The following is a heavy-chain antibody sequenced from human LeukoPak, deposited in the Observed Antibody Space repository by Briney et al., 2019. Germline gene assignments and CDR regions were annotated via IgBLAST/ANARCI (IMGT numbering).Heavy chain of an antibody. V-gene: IGHV1-8*02. Sequence: ASVKVSCKASGYTFTGYYMHWVRQAPGQGLEWMGWMNPNSGNTGYAQKFQGRVTMTRNTSISTAYMELSSLRSEDTAVYYCASALGTEDYYGMDVWGQGTTVTVSS. J-gene: IGHJ6*02. CDR2: MNPNSGNT. CDR1: GYTFTGYY. CDR3: ASALGTEDYYGMDV. D-gene: IGHD7-27*01.